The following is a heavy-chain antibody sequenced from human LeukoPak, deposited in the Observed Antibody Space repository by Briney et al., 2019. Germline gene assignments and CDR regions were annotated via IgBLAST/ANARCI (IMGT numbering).Heavy chain of an antibody. CDR3: AREVAATTLIDY. D-gene: IGHD2-15*01. Sequence: SETLSLTCTVSGGSISSYYWSWIRQPPGKGLVWIGYIHYSGSTNYNPSLKSRVTISVDTSKNQFSLKLSSVTAADTAVYYCAREVAATTLIDYWGQGTLVTVSS. CDR2: IHYSGST. J-gene: IGHJ4*02. CDR1: GGSISSYY. V-gene: IGHV4-59*12.